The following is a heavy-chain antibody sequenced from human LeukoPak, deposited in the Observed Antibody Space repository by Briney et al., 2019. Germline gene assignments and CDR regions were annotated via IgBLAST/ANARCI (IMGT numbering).Heavy chain of an antibody. CDR3: ARDPIYLRGSGSFGAFDI. CDR2: IKQDGSEK. CDR1: AFTFNTYW. V-gene: IGHV3-7*01. D-gene: IGHD3-10*01. J-gene: IGHJ3*02. Sequence: PGGSLRLSCAASAFTFNTYWMSWVRQAPGKGLEWVANIKQDGSEKYYVDSVKGRFTISRDNAKNSLYLQMNSLRAEDSAVYYCARDPIYLRGSGSFGAFDIWGQGTLVTVSS.